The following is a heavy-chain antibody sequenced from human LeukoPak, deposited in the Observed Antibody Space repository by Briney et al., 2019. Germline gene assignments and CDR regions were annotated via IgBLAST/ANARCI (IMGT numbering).Heavy chain of an antibody. CDR1: GGSISTTSYF. J-gene: IGHJ4*02. D-gene: IGHD3-3*01. CDR3: AIAPKYYDFWSGLKEGVFDY. Sequence: PSETLSLTCTVSGGSISTTSYFWAWIRQPPGGGLEWIGSIYYSGSTYYNPSLKSRVTISVDTSKNQFSLKLSSVTAADTAVYYCAIAPKYYDFWSGLKEGVFDYWGQGTLVTVSS. CDR2: IYYSGST. V-gene: IGHV4-39*07.